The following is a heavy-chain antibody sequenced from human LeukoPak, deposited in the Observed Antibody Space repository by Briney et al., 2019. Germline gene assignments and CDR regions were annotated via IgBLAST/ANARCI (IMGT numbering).Heavy chain of an antibody. CDR2: ISAYNGNT. J-gene: IGHJ4*02. CDR3: AREIDGYNAQCFDY. CDR1: GYTFTSYG. V-gene: IGHV1-18*01. Sequence: GASVKVSCKASGYTFTSYGISWVRQAPGQGLEWMGWISAYNGNTNYVQKLQGRVTMTTDTSTSTAYMELRSLRSDDTAVYYCAREIDGYNAQCFDYWGQGTLVTVSS. D-gene: IGHD5-24*01.